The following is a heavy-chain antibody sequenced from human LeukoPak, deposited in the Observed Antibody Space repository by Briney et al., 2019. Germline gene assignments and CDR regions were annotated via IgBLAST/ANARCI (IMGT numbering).Heavy chain of an antibody. V-gene: IGHV1-69*04. D-gene: IGHD2-15*01. CDR1: GATFNTYA. CDR2: IFPIFGIP. CDR3: AVGTPKASFYSDDAFDL. J-gene: IGHJ3*01. Sequence: ASVKVSCKTSGATFNTYAINWVRQAPGQGLEWMGRIFPIFGIPNYAQKLRGRVTMTADKSTGTPYMELSSLRSEDTAIYYCAVGTPKASFYSDDAFDLWGQGTMVTVPS.